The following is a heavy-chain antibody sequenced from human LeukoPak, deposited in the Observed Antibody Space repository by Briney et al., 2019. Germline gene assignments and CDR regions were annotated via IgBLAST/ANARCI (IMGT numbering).Heavy chain of an antibody. CDR3: ARGYYYGSGSPQFDY. CDR1: GDSISSYY. V-gene: IGHV4-4*07. J-gene: IGHJ4*02. CDR2: IFTSGFT. Sequence: SETLSLTCTVSGDSISSYYWSWIRQPAGKGLEWIGRIFTSGFTNYTPSLKSRVAMSLDTSKNQFSLKLSSVTAADTAVYYCARGYYYGSGSPQFDYWGQGTLVTVSS. D-gene: IGHD3-10*01.